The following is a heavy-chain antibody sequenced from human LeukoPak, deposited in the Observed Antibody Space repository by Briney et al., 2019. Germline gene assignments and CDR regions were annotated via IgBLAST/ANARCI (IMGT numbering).Heavy chain of an antibody. D-gene: IGHD2-21*02. J-gene: IGHJ3*02. CDR3: ARRGGPVTDDAFDI. Sequence: GGSLRLSCAASGFTFDDYAMHWVRQAPGKGLEWVSGISWNSGSIGYADSVKGRFTISRDNSKNTLYLQMNSLRAEDTAVYYCARRGGPVTDDAFDIWGQGTMVTVSS. CDR1: GFTFDDYA. CDR2: ISWNSGSI. V-gene: IGHV3-9*01.